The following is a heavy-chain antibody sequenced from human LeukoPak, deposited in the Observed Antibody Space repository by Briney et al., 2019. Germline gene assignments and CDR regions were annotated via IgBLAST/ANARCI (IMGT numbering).Heavy chain of an antibody. Sequence: PGGSLRLPCAASGFTFSNYGVHWVRQVPGKGLEGVAFIRCCGTYKYYPDSVKGRFPISRDNANYSLFLQMHSLRAEVRAVYDWVSGNDPDYVWETYRLDAFDIWGEGTMVIVSS. CDR2: IRCCGTYK. CDR1: GFTFSNYG. D-gene: IGHD3-16*02. J-gene: IGHJ3*02. V-gene: IGHV3-30*02. CDR3: VSGNDPDYVWETYRLDAFDI.